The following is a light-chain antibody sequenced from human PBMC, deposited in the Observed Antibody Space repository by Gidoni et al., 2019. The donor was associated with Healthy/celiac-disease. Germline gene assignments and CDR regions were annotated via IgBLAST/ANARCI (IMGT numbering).Light chain of an antibody. J-gene: IGKJ4*01. V-gene: IGKV1-5*03. CDR3: QQYNSYSGLT. Sequence: DIQMTPSPSTLSASVGDRVTITCRASHSISSSLAWYQQKPGKATKLLIYKASSLESGVPSRFSGSGSGTEFTLTISSLQPDDFATYYCQQYNSYSGLTFXGXTKVEIK. CDR2: KAS. CDR1: HSISSS.